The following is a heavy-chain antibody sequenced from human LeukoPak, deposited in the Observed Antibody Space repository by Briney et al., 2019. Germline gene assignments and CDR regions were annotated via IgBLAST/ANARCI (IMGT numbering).Heavy chain of an antibody. J-gene: IGHJ4*02. Sequence: PSETLSLTCTVSGGSISSYYWSWIRQPDGKGLEWIGRIYTSGSTNYNPSLKSRVTISVDKSKNQFSLKLSSVTAADTAVYYCARARGMGAWGDFDYWGQGTLVTVSS. CDR2: IYTSGST. D-gene: IGHD1-26*01. CDR3: ARARGMGAWGDFDY. V-gene: IGHV4-4*07. CDR1: GGSISSYY.